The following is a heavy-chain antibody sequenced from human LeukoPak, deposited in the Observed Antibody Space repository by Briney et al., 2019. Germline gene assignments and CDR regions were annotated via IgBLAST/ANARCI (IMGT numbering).Heavy chain of an antibody. CDR2: ISYDGSNK. J-gene: IGHJ5*02. CDR3: AREKRYALYNWFDP. CDR1: GLTFSSYA. D-gene: IGHD1-1*01. Sequence: GGSLRLSCAASGLTFSSYAMHWVRQAPGKGLEWVAVISYDGSNKYYADSVKGRFTISRDNSKNTLYLQMNSLRAEDTAVYYCAREKRYALYNWFDPWGQGTLVTVSS. V-gene: IGHV3-30-3*01.